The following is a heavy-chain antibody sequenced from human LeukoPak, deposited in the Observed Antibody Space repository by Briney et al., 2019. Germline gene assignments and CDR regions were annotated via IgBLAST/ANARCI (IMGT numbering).Heavy chain of an antibody. D-gene: IGHD6-19*01. CDR2: IIPIFGTA. V-gene: IGHV1-69*05. CDR1: GGTFSSYA. Sequence: SVKVSCKASGGTFSSYAISWVRQAPGQGLEWMGGIIPIFGTANYAQKFQGRVTMTRDTSTSTVYMELSSLRSEDTAVYYCARVTGYSSGWYGYWGQGTLVTVSS. CDR3: ARVTGYSSGWYGY. J-gene: IGHJ4*02.